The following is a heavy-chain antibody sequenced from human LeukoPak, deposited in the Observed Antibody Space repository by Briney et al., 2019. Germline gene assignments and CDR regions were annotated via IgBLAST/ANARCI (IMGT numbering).Heavy chain of an antibody. Sequence: GESLKIPCKGSGYSFTTNWIGWVRQMPGKGLEWMGIIYPGDSETRYSPSFQGQVTISADKSITTAYLRWSSLKASDTAMYYCARQGSGWPYFDYWGQGTLVTVSS. J-gene: IGHJ4*02. CDR1: GYSFTTNW. V-gene: IGHV5-51*01. CDR2: IYPGDSET. CDR3: ARQGSGWPYFDY. D-gene: IGHD6-19*01.